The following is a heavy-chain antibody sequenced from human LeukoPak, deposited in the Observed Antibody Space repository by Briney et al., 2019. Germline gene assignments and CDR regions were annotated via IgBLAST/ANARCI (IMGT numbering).Heavy chain of an antibody. V-gene: IGHV4-39*01. CDR3: ARRGITYSSSFFAY. CDR1: NGSISSSSYY. D-gene: IGHD6-13*01. J-gene: IGHJ4*02. CDR2: IYYSGST. Sequence: RSSETLSLTCTVSNGSISSSSYYWGWIRQSPGKGLEWIGTIYYSGSTYYNPSLKSRVTISVDTSKNQFSLNLHSVTAADTATYYCARRGITYSSSFFAYWGQGTLVTVSS.